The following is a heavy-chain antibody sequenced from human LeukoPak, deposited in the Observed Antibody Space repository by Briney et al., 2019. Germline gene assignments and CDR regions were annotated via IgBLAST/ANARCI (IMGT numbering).Heavy chain of an antibody. Sequence: GESLKISCKGSGYSYISHWIGWVRQMPGKGLEWMGIIYPGDSDTRYSPSFQGQVTISADKSISTAYLQWSSLKASDTAMHYCARRITVTGTNYGMDVWGQGTTVTVSS. J-gene: IGHJ6*02. CDR1: GYSYISHW. CDR2: IYPGDSDT. V-gene: IGHV5-51*01. CDR3: ARRITVTGTNYGMDV. D-gene: IGHD6-19*01.